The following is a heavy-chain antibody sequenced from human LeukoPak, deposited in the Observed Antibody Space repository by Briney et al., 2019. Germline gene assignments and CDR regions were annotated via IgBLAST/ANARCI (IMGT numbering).Heavy chain of an antibody. Sequence: SETLSLTCTVSGGSISSSSYSWGWIRQPPGKGLVWIGSIYYSGSTYYNPSLKSRVTISVDTSKNQFSLKLSSVTAADTAVYYCARGWGPFDYWGQGTWSPSPQ. V-gene: IGHV4-39*07. CDR1: GGSISSSSYS. CDR2: IYYSGST. CDR3: ARGWGPFDY. J-gene: IGHJ4*02. D-gene: IGHD7-27*01.